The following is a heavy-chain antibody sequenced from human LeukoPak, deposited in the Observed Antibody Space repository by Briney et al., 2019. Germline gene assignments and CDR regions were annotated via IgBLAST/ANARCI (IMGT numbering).Heavy chain of an antibody. Sequence: GGSLRLSCAASGFTFSSYVMSWVRQAPGKGLGWVSAISGSGGSTYYADSVKGRFTISRDNSKNTLYLQMNSLRAEDTAVYYCAKGTGVLRFLERDYWGQGTLVTVSS. J-gene: IGHJ4*02. CDR2: ISGSGGST. CDR1: GFTFSSYV. D-gene: IGHD3-3*01. V-gene: IGHV3-23*01. CDR3: AKGTGVLRFLERDY.